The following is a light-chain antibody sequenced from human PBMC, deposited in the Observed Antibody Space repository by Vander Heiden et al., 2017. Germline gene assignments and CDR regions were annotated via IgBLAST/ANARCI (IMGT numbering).Light chain of an antibody. CDR3: QQTYSPPHT. CDR1: QSITRY. Sequence: DLQMTQSPSSLSASVGDRVTITCRASQSITRYLNWYQQKPGEVPRLLIFGASYLQSGVPSRFGGSASGTDFTLTITSLQPEDVATYFCQQTYSPPHTFGQGTKVEIK. V-gene: IGKV1-39*01. CDR2: GAS. J-gene: IGKJ2*01.